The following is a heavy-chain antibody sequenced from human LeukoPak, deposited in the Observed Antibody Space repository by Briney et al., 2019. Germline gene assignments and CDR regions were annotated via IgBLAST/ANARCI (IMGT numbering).Heavy chain of an antibody. CDR2: ISSSSSYM. V-gene: IGHV3-21*01. D-gene: IGHD4-17*01. J-gene: IGHJ3*02. CDR3: ARGFYGDYVYRDAFDI. CDR1: GFTFSSYW. Sequence: GGSLRLSCAASGFTFSSYWMSWVRQAPGKGLEWVSSISSSSSYMYYADSVKGRFTISRDNAKNSLYLQMNSLRAEDTAVYYCARGFYGDYVYRDAFDIWGQGTMVTVSS.